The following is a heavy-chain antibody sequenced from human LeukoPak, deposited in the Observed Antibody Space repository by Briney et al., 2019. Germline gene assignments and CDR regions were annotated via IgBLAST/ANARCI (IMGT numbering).Heavy chain of an antibody. V-gene: IGHV3-30*04. J-gene: IGHJ4*02. Sequence: GGSLRLSCAASGFTFSSYAMHWVRQAPGKGLEWVAVISYDGSNKYYADSVKGRFTISRGNSKNTLYLQMNSLRAEDTAVYYCARDQGYYDSSGYYLGGYFDYWGQGTLVTVSS. CDR2: ISYDGSNK. CDR1: GFTFSSYA. CDR3: ARDQGYYDSSGYYLGGYFDY. D-gene: IGHD3-22*01.